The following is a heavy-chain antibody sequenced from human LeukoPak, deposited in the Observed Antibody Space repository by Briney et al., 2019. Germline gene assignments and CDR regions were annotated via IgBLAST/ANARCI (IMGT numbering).Heavy chain of an antibody. D-gene: IGHD1-7*01. CDR1: GGTFSSYA. CDR2: IIPIFGTA. V-gene: IGHV1-69*13. J-gene: IGHJ6*02. CDR3: ARDGLELLHYYYGMDV. Sequence: ASVKVSCKASGGTFSSYAISWVRQAPGQRLEWMGGIIPIFGTANYAQKFQGRVTITADESTSTAYMELSSLRSEDTAVYYCARDGLELLHYYYGMDVWGQGTTVTVSS.